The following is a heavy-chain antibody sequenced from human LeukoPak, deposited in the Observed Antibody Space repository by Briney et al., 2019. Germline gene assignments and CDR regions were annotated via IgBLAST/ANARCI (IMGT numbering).Heavy chain of an antibody. D-gene: IGHD5-18*01. CDR3: ARHRAGYSLASFDY. Sequence: PSETLSLTCTVSGGSISSYYWSWIRQPPGKGLEWIGYIYYSGSTNYNPSLKSRVTISVDTSKNQLSLKLSSVTAADTAVYYCARHRAGYSLASFDYWGQGTLVTVSS. CDR1: GGSISSYY. J-gene: IGHJ4*02. CDR2: IYYSGST. V-gene: IGHV4-59*08.